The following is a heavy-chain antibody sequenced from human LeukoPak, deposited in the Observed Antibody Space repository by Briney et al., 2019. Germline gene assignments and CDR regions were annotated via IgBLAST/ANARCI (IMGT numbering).Heavy chain of an antibody. CDR3: ARDFYYGSGSLDY. CDR1: AFTFSSYW. Sequence: QPGGSLRLSCAASAFTFSSYWMHWVRQAPGKGLVWVSRIKGDGSSRSYADSVKGRFTTSRDNAKNTLYLQMNSLRAEDTAVYYCARDFYYGSGSLDYWGQGTLVTVSS. V-gene: IGHV3-74*01. CDR2: IKGDGSSR. D-gene: IGHD3-10*01. J-gene: IGHJ4*02.